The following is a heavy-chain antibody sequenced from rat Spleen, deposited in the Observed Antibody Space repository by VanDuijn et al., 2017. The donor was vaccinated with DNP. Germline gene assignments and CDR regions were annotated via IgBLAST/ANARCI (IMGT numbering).Heavy chain of an antibody. CDR3: ARDYYYSGDGFAY. V-gene: IGHV2-41*01. J-gene: IGHJ3*01. D-gene: IGHD1-1*01. Sequence: QVQLKESGPGLVQPSQTLSLTCTVAGFSLTSYNVHWVRQPPGKGLEWMGVIWNTGGTRYNSTLKSRLSISKDTSKSQIFLKMNSLQPEDTATYYCARDYYYSGDGFAYWGQGTLVTVSS. CDR1: GFSLTSYN. CDR2: IWNTGGT.